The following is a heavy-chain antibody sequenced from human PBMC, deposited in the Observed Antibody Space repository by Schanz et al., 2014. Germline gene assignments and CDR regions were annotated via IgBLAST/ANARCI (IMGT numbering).Heavy chain of an antibody. CDR3: ARDEGRDGYNLAFDV. CDR1: GVTVSSNY. J-gene: IGHJ3*01. Sequence: EVQLVESGGGLVQPGGSLRLSCAASGVTVSSNYMSWVRQAPGKGLEWVSTIYRNNNAYYADAVKGRFTISRDNSKNTLYLQMNSLRAEDTAVYFCARDEGRDGYNLAFDVWGQGTLVTVSS. D-gene: IGHD5-12*01. V-gene: IGHV3-66*01. CDR2: IYRNNNA.